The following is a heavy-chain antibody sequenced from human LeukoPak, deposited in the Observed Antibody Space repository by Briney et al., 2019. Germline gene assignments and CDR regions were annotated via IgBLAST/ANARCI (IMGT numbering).Heavy chain of an antibody. CDR1: GFTFSSYG. Sequence: GGSLRLSCAASGFTFSSYGMHWVRQAPGKGLEWVAVISYDGSNKYYADSVKGRFTISRDNSKNTLYLQMNSLRAEDTAVYYCAKEEPHVGARYYFDYWGQGTLVTVSS. V-gene: IGHV3-30*18. J-gene: IGHJ4*02. CDR3: AKEEPHVGARYYFDY. D-gene: IGHD1-26*01. CDR2: ISYDGSNK.